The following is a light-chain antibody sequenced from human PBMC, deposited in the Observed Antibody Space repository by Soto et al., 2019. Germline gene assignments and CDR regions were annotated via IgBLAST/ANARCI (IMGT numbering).Light chain of an antibody. J-gene: IGLJ1*01. Sequence: QSVLTQPASVSGSPGQSITISCTGTSSDVGGYNYVSWYQQHPGKAPTLMISDVSNRPSGVSNRVSGSKSGNTASLTISGLQAEDWAEYYCSSYTSSSTPYVFGTGTKLTVL. CDR2: DVS. CDR3: SSYTSSSTPYV. CDR1: SSDVGGYNY. V-gene: IGLV2-14*01.